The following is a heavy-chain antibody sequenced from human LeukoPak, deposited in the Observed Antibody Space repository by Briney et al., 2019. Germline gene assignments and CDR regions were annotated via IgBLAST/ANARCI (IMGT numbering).Heavy chain of an antibody. CDR1: GFTFSSYG. D-gene: IGHD3-3*01. V-gene: IGHV3-48*03. CDR3: ARPPSITNPYYGMDV. J-gene: IGHJ6*02. Sequence: PXGSLRLSCAASGFTFSSYGMNWVRQAPGKGLEWVSYITSSGGAIYYTDSVKGRFTISRDNAKNSLYLQMSSLRAEDTAVYYCARPPSITNPYYGMDVWGQGTTVTVXS. CDR2: ITSSGGAI.